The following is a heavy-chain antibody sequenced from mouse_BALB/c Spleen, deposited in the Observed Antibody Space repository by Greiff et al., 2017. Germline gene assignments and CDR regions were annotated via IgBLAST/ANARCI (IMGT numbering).Heavy chain of an antibody. CDR3: ALLWLRRDALDY. CDR1: GFNIKDTY. Sequence: EVQLQESGAELVKPGASVKLSCTASGFNIKDTYMHWVKQRPEQGLEWIGRIDPANGNTKYDPKFQGKATITADTSSNTAYLQLSSLTSEDTAVYYCALLWLRRDALDYWGQGTTLTVSS. CDR2: IDPANGNT. D-gene: IGHD2-2*01. V-gene: IGHV14-3*02. J-gene: IGHJ2*01.